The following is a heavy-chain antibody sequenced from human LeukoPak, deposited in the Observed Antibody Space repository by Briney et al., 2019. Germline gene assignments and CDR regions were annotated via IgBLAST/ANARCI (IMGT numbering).Heavy chain of an antibody. Sequence: GGSLRLSCAASGFIFSDYYMSWIRQAPGKGLEWVSYISSSSSTIYYADSVKGRFTISRDNSKNTLYLQMNSLRAEDTAVYYCARDSGSGSYQRYYFDYWGQGTLVTVSS. CDR1: GFIFSDYY. V-gene: IGHV3-11*04. D-gene: IGHD3-10*01. CDR2: ISSSSSTI. CDR3: ARDSGSGSYQRYYFDY. J-gene: IGHJ4*02.